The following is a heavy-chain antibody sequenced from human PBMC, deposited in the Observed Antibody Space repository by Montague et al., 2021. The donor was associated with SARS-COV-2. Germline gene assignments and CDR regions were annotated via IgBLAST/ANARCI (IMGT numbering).Heavy chain of an antibody. Sequence: SETLSLTCTVSGGSISSSSYYWGWIRQPPGKGLEWIGYIHYSGSAYYNPSLKSRVTISVDTSKNQFSLKLSSVTAADTAVYYCARQPTRGITIFGVVTDHGMDVWGQGTTVTVSS. CDR3: ARQPTRGITIFGVVTDHGMDV. V-gene: IGHV4-39*01. CDR1: GGSISSSSYY. D-gene: IGHD3-3*01. J-gene: IGHJ6*02. CDR2: IHYSGSA.